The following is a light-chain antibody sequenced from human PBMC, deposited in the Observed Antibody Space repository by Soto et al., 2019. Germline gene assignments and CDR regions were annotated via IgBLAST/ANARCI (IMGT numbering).Light chain of an antibody. J-gene: IGKJ4*01. Sequence: EVVMTQSPATLSVSPGERATLSCRASQSISNNLAWYQQKPGQAPRFLIFGASTRATGVPARFSGSGSGTEFILTINSLQSEAFATFYCQHFNNWPPELTFGGGTKVEIK. CDR1: QSISNN. V-gene: IGKV3-15*01. CDR3: QHFNNWPPELT. CDR2: GAS.